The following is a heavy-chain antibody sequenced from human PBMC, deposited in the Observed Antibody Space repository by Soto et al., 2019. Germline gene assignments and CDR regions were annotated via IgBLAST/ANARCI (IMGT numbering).Heavy chain of an antibody. CDR1: GYSFTSYW. V-gene: IGHV5-51*01. D-gene: IGHD3-22*01. CDR2: IYPDDSDT. CDR3: ARHSSGFAAFDI. J-gene: IGHJ3*02. Sequence: KGSGYSFTSYWIAWVRQMPGKGLEWMGIIYPDDSDTRYSPSFQGQVTISADKSISTAFLQWSSLKASDTAMYYCARHSSGFAAFDIWGQGTMVTVSS.